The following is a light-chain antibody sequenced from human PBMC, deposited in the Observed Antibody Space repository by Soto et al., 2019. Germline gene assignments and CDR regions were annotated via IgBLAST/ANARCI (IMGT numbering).Light chain of an antibody. Sequence: EIVLTQSPSTLSLSPGERATLSCRASQSVGSSYLAWYQQKPGLAPSLVIYGASSRATGIPDRFSGSGSGTDFTLTISRLEPEDFAVYYCQQYAGSPWTFGQGTKVEI. J-gene: IGKJ1*01. CDR2: GAS. CDR1: QSVGSSY. CDR3: QQYAGSPWT. V-gene: IGKV3-20*01.